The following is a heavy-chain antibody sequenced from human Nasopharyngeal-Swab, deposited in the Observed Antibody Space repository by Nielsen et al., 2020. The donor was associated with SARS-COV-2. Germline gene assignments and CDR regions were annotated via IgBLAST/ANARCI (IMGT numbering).Heavy chain of an antibody. CDR2: ISSPSSTI. J-gene: IGHJ6*03. V-gene: IGHV3-48*04. D-gene: IGHD6-13*01. Sequence: GESLKISCAASGFTFSSYSMNWVRQAPGKGLEWVSYISSPSSTIYCADSVKGRFTISRDNAKNSLYLQMNSLRVEDTAMYFCARDQTGSSQSYYYYCYMDVWGKGTTVTVSS. CDR1: GFTFSSYS. CDR3: ARDQTGSSQSYYYYCYMDV.